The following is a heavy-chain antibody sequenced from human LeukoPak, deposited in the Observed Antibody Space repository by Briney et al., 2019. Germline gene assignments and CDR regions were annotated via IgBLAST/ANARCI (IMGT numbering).Heavy chain of an antibody. V-gene: IGHV1-8*01. CDR2: MNPNSGNT. CDR1: TXXD. J-gene: IGHJ6*03. CDR3: AIRDYYYYYYMDV. Sequence: TXXDINXXRQATGQGGEWKGWMNPNSGNTGYAQKFQGRVTMTTNTSISTAYMELSSLRSEDTAVYYCAIRDYYYYYYMDVWGKGTTVTVSS.